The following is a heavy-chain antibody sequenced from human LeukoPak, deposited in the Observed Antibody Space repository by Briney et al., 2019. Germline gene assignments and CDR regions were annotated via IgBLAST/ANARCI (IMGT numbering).Heavy chain of an antibody. CDR1: GFTFSNAW. Sequence: GGSLRLSCAASGFTFSNAWMSWVRQAPGKGLEWVGRIKSKTDGGTTDYAAPVKGRFTISRDDSKNTLYLQMNSLRAEDTAVYYCAKDVESYYYDSSGYGNWGQGTLVTVSS. CDR3: AKDVESYYYDSSGYGN. V-gene: IGHV3-15*01. CDR2: IKSKTDGGTT. D-gene: IGHD3-22*01. J-gene: IGHJ4*02.